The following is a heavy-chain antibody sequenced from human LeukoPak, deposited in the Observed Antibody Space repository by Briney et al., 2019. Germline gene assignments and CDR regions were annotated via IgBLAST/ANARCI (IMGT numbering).Heavy chain of an antibody. CDR2: IIGSSRSM. CDR3: ARGRPYYFDY. CDR1: GFTFSTYS. Sequence: GGSLRLSCVASGFTFSTYSMNWVRQAPGQGLEWVSYIIGSSRSMYYAVTVEGRFTISRDNVKNSLYLQMNSLRDEDTAVYYCARGRPYYFDYWGQGALVTVSS. V-gene: IGHV3-48*02. D-gene: IGHD6-6*01. J-gene: IGHJ4*02.